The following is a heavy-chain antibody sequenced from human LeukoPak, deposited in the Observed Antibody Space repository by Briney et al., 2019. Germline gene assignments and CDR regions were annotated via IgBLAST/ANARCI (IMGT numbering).Heavy chain of an antibody. CDR1: GFTFSSYA. Sequence: PGGSLRLSCAASGFTFSSYAMHWVRQAPGKGLLWVSRINTDGSSTYYADSVKGRFTISRDNAKNTLYLQMNSLRAEDTAVYYCARDHYGGNSDYWGQGTLVTVSS. CDR3: ARDHYGGNSDY. CDR2: INTDGSST. V-gene: IGHV3-74*01. J-gene: IGHJ4*02. D-gene: IGHD4-23*01.